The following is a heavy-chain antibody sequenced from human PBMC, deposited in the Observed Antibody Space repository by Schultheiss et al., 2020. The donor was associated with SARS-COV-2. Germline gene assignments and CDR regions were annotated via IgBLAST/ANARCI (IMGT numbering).Heavy chain of an antibody. D-gene: IGHD4-17*01. Sequence: SQTLSLTCAVYGGSFSGYYWSWIRQPPGRGLEWIGDVNHSGSTNYTPSLKSRVTISVDTSKNQFSLKLSSVTAADTAVYYCARLTTVTQSYWYFDLWGRGTLVTVSS. CDR1: GGSFSGYY. J-gene: IGHJ2*01. CDR2: VNHSGST. V-gene: IGHV4-34*01. CDR3: ARLTTVTQSYWYFDL.